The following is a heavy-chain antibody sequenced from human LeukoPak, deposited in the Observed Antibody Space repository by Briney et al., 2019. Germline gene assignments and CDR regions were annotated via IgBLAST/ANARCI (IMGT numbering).Heavy chain of an antibody. J-gene: IGHJ6*02. CDR1: GYTFTGYY. Sequence: ASVTVSCTASGYTFTGYYMRWVRQAPGQGLEWMGWINPNSGGTYYAQKFRGRVTMTRDTSISTAYMELSRLRSDDTAVYYCARVGDFDILTGPNYYGMDVWGQGTTVTVSS. CDR2: INPNSGGT. V-gene: IGHV1-2*02. CDR3: ARVGDFDILTGPNYYGMDV. D-gene: IGHD3-9*01.